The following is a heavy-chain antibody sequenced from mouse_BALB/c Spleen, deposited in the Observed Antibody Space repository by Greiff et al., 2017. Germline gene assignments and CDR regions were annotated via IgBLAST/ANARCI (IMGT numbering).Heavy chain of an antibody. CDR1: GYAFSSSW. Sequence: QVQLKQSGPELVKPGASVKISCKASGYAFSSSWMNWVKQRPGQGLEWIGRIYPGDGDTNYNGKFKGKATLTADKSSSTAYMQLSSLTSVDSAVYFCARSDDGYDAMDYWGQGTSVTVSS. CDR3: ARSDDGYDAMDY. J-gene: IGHJ4*01. CDR2: IYPGDGDT. V-gene: IGHV1-82*01. D-gene: IGHD2-3*01.